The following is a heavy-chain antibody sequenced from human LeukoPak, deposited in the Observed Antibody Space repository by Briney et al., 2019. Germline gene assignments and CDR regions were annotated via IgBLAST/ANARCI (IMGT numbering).Heavy chain of an antibody. CDR1: GGSISSSSYY. D-gene: IGHD3-10*01. J-gene: IGHJ6*02. V-gene: IGHV4-39*01. Sequence: SETLSLTCTASGGSISSSSYYWGWIRQPPGKGLEWIGSIYYSGSTYYNPSLKSRVTISVDTSKNQFSLKLSYVTAADTAVYYCARRRGRDRYYYYGMDVWGQGATVTVSS. CDR3: ARRRGRDRYYYYGMDV. CDR2: IYYSGST.